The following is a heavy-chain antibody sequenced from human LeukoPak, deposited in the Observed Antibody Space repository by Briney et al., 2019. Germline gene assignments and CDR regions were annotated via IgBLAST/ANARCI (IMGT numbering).Heavy chain of an antibody. CDR3: ARMSVVYGSGSFYKGYYFDY. CDR1: DYSISIGYY. D-gene: IGHD3-10*01. V-gene: IGHV4-38-2*02. Sequence: SETLSLTCTVSDYSISIGYYWGWIRQPPGKGLAWIGSIHHSGSTYYNPSLKSRVTISVDTSKNHFSLKLRSVTAADTAVYSCARMSVVYGSGSFYKGYYFDYWGQGTLVTVSS. J-gene: IGHJ4*02. CDR2: IHHSGST.